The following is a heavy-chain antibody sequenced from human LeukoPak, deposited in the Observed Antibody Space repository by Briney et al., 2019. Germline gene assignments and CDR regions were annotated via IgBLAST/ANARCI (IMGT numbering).Heavy chain of an antibody. D-gene: IGHD2-2*01. CDR1: GGSIRSYY. CDR2: IYYSGST. CDR3: ARRDCSSTSCPFDP. Sequence: SETLSLTCTVSGGSIRSYYWSWIRQPPGKGLEWIGYIYYSGSTNYNPSLKSRVTISVDTSKNQFSLKLSSVTAADTAVYYCARRDCSSTSCPFDPWGQGTLVTVSS. V-gene: IGHV4-59*01. J-gene: IGHJ5*02.